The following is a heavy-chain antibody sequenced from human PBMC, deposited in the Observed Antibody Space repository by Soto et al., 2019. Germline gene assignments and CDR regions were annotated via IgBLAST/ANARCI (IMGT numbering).Heavy chain of an antibody. CDR1: GGSLSSSSYY. Sequence: QLQLQESGPGLVKPSETLSLTCTVSGGSLSSSSYYWGWIRQPPGKGLEWIGSIYYSGSTYYNPSLKSRVTISVDTSKNQFSLKLSSVTAADTAVYYCARHSNYFSAANPTPDYWGQRTLVTVSS. V-gene: IGHV4-39*01. CDR2: IYYSGST. D-gene: IGHD1-7*01. CDR3: ARHSNYFSAANPTPDY. J-gene: IGHJ4*02.